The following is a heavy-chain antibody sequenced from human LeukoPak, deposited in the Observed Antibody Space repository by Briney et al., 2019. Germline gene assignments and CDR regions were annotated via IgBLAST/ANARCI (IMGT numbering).Heavy chain of an antibody. D-gene: IGHD3-10*01. CDR1: GFTFSSYA. CDR2: ISDDGSNK. Sequence: PGRSLRLSCAASGFTFSSYAMHWVRQAPGKGLEWVAVISDDGSNKYYVDSVKGRFAISRDNSINTLYLQVNSLRLEDTAVYYCAKGKRTFTYGPPDYWGQGTLVTVSS. J-gene: IGHJ4*02. CDR3: AKGKRTFTYGPPDY. V-gene: IGHV3-30*09.